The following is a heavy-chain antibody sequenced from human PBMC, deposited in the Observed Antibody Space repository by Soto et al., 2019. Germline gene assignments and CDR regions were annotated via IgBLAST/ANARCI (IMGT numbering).Heavy chain of an antibody. CDR2: IYYSGST. V-gene: IGHV4-39*01. D-gene: IGHD6-13*01. CDR1: GGSLTSSSYF. CDR3: ARASGGYSSSWYMAHWFDP. J-gene: IGHJ5*02. Sequence: PSETPSLTCTVSGGSLTSSSYFWGWIRQPPGKGVEWIGSIYYSGSTYYNPSLKSRVTISVDTSKNQFSLKLSSVTAADTAVYYCARASGGYSSSWYMAHWFDPWGQGTLVTVSS.